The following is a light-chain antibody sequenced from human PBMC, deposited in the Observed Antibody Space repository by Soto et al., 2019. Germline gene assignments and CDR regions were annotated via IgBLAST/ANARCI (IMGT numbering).Light chain of an antibody. Sequence: QSVLAQPASVSGSPGQSITISCTGTSSDVGGYNYVSWYQQHPSKAPKLMIYEVSNRPSGVSNRFSGSKSGNTASLTISGLQAEDEADYYCSSYTSTSTIVFGTGTKVTVL. CDR1: SSDVGGYNY. CDR2: EVS. J-gene: IGLJ1*01. CDR3: SSYTSTSTIV. V-gene: IGLV2-14*01.